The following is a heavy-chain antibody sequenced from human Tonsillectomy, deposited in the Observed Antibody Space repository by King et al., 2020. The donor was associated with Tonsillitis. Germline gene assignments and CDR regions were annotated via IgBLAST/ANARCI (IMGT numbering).Heavy chain of an antibody. CDR2: IYYSGIT. Sequence: QLQESGPGLVKPSETLSLTCTVSGGSISSSSYYWGWIRQPPGKGREWIGSIYYSGITYSNPSLKSRGTISVDTSKNQFSLKLSSVTAADTAVYYCAREQWLVKDFDYWGQGTLVTVSS. D-gene: IGHD6-19*01. J-gene: IGHJ4*02. CDR3: AREQWLVKDFDY. CDR1: GGSISSSSYY. V-gene: IGHV4-39*01.